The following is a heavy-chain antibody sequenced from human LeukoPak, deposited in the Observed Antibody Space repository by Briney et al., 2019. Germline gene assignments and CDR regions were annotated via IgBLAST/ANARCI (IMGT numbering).Heavy chain of an antibody. Sequence: GGSLRLSCAASGFTFSSYAMSWVRQAPGKGLEWVSAISGSGGSTYYADSVKGRFTISRDNAKNSLYLQMNSLRAEDTAVYYCYGSGSYYYSFDYWGQGTLVTVSS. CDR2: ISGSGGST. J-gene: IGHJ4*02. V-gene: IGHV3-23*01. CDR3: YGSGSYYYSFDY. D-gene: IGHD3-10*01. CDR1: GFTFSSYA.